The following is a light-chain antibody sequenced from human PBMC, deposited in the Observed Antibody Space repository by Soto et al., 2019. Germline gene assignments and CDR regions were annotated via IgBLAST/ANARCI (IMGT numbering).Light chain of an antibody. CDR2: EAS. V-gene: IGKV1-5*01. CDR3: QRYNPYWT. CDR1: QSIYKW. J-gene: IGKJ1*01. Sequence: DIQMTQSPSTLSASVGDRVTITCRASQSIYKWLAWYQQKPGKAPNLLIYEASNLENGVPSRFSGSGSETEFTLDISSLQADGVATYYCQRYNPYWTFSQGTKVEIK.